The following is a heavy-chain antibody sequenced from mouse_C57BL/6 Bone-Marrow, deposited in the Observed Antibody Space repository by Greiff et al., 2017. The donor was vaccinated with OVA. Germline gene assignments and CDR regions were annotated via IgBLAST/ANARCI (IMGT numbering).Heavy chain of an antibody. J-gene: IGHJ4*01. CDR1: GFNIKDDY. Sequence: EVQLQQSGAELVRPGASVKLSCTASGFNIKDDYMHWVKQRPEQGLEWIGWIDPENGDTEYASKFQGKATITADASSNTAYLQLSSLTSEDTAVYYCTTDYYAMDYWGQGTSVTVSS. V-gene: IGHV14-4*01. CDR3: TTDYYAMDY. CDR2: IDPENGDT.